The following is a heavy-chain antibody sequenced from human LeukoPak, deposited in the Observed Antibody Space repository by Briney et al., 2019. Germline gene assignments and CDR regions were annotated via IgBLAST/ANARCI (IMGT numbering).Heavy chain of an antibody. Sequence: PGGSLRLSCAASGFTFSSYSMNWVRQAPGKGLEWVSSISSSSSYIYYADSVKGRFTISRDNAKNSLYLQMNSLRAEDTAVYYCARDRRTYYYDIGGYYSPYWGQGTLVTVSS. CDR3: ARDRRTYYYDIGGYYSPY. J-gene: IGHJ4*02. V-gene: IGHV3-21*01. CDR2: ISSSSSYI. CDR1: GFTFSSYS. D-gene: IGHD3-22*01.